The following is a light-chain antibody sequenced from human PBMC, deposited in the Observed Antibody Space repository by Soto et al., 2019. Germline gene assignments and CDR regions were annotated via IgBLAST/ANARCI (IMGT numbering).Light chain of an antibody. V-gene: IGKV1-39*01. J-gene: IGKJ2*01. CDR3: LQTYSSSVFT. Sequence: DIQMTQSPSSLSASVGDRVTITCRASQSISSYLNWYQQKPGKAPKLLIYAASSLQSGVPSRFSGSGSGTDFTLTISSLQPEDFATYYCLQTYSSSVFTFGLGTKLESK. CDR2: AAS. CDR1: QSISSY.